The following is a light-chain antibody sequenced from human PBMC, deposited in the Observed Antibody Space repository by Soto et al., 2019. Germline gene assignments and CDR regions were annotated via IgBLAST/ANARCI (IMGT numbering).Light chain of an antibody. CDR2: DVS. CDR1: SSDVGAYRH. Sequence: QSALTQPASVSGSPGQAITISCTGTSSDVGAYRHVSWHQQYPGKAPKLMIYDVSDRPSGVSYRFSGSKSGNTASLTISGLQAEDEADYYCSAYTTSRSYFFGSGTKLTVL. V-gene: IGLV2-14*01. CDR3: SAYTTSRSYF. J-gene: IGLJ1*01.